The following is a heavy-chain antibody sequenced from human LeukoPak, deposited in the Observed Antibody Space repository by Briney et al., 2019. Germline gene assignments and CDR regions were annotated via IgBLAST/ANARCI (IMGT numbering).Heavy chain of an antibody. V-gene: IGHV3-30*03. Sequence: GGSLRLSCAASGFTFSSYGMHWVRQAPGKGLEWVAVISYDGSNKYYADSVKGRFTISRDNSKNTLYLQMNSLRAEDTAVYYCASRLTAYNSSDYWGQGTLVTVSS. CDR1: GFTFSSYG. J-gene: IGHJ4*02. CDR3: ASRLTAYNSSDY. D-gene: IGHD1-1*01. CDR2: ISYDGSNK.